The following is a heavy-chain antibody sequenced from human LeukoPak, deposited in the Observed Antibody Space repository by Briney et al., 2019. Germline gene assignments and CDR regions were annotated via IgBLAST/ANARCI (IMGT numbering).Heavy chain of an antibody. J-gene: IGHJ4*02. Sequence: GGSLSLSCAASGFTLSSSSMSWVRQAPGKGLEWVSIISSAGTTYYADSVKGRFTISRDNSKNTVYLQVNSLRDEDTAVYYCARDLEAAITYYFAYSGQGSMVTVSS. V-gene: IGHV3-66*01. CDR1: GFTLSSSS. D-gene: IGHD3-16*01. CDR3: ARDLEAAITYYFAY. CDR2: ISSAGTT.